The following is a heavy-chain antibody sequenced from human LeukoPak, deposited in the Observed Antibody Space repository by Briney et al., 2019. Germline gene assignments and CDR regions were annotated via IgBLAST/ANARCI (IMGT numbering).Heavy chain of an antibody. CDR1: GGSISSYY. D-gene: IGHD6-6*01. CDR3: ARHLPSIAARGPFDY. J-gene: IGHJ4*02. V-gene: IGHV4-59*08. CDR2: IYYSGST. Sequence: PSETLSLTCTVSGGSISSYYWSWLRQPPGKGLEWIGYIYYSGSTNYNPSLKSRVTISVDTSKNQFSLKLSSVTAADTAVYYCARHLPSIAARGPFDYWGQGTLVTVSS.